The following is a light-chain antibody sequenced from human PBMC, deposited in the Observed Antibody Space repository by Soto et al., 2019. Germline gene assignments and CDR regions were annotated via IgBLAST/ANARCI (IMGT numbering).Light chain of an antibody. V-gene: IGKV1-9*01. Sequence: DIQFTQSPSFLSASVGDRVTITCRASRGISSHLAWYQQKPGKAPKLLIYAASTLQSGVPSRFSGSGSGTEFTLTISSLQHEDSATYYCQQVNSYPLTFGGGTKVDIK. CDR2: AAS. CDR3: QQVNSYPLT. J-gene: IGKJ4*01. CDR1: RGISSH.